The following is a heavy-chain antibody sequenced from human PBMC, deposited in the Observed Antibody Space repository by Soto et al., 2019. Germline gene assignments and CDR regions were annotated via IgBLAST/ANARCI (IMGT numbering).Heavy chain of an antibody. CDR1: GGTFSSYT. Sequence: QVLLVQSGAEVKKPGSSVKVSCKASGGTFSSYTISWVRQAPGQGLEWMGRIIPILGIANYAQKFQGRVTITADKSTSTAYMELSSLRSEDTAVYYCARPSSSWYDTDFQHWGQGTLVTVSS. D-gene: IGHD6-13*01. CDR3: ARPSSSWYDTDFQH. V-gene: IGHV1-69*02. CDR2: IIPILGIA. J-gene: IGHJ1*01.